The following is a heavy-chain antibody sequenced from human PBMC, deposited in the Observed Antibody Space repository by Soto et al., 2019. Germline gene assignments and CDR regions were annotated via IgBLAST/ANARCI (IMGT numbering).Heavy chain of an antibody. CDR2: IPSRGRP. V-gene: IGHV4-30-4*01. CDR1: GASVAGGSYY. Sequence: QVQLRESGPGLVKPSQTLSLTCSVSGASVAGGSYYWSWVRQPPGKGLEWIGYIPSRGRPFYNPSLTSRGTSSADTSKNQLSLQLTSVTAADPAVYYCARDTYSGYDFGLWGQGTLVTVSS. D-gene: IGHD5-12*01. J-gene: IGHJ5*02. CDR3: ARDTYSGYDFGL.